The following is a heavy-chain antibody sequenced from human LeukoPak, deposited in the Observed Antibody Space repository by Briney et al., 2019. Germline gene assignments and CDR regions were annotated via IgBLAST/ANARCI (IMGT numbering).Heavy chain of an antibody. Sequence: PGGSLRLSCAASGFTFSDYYMSWIRQAPGKGLEWVSYISSSGSTIYYADSVKGRFTISRDNAKNSLYLQMNSLRAEDTAVYYCAKDALAAAGNNWFDPWGQGTLVTVSS. J-gene: IGHJ5*02. CDR2: ISSSGSTI. CDR3: AKDALAAAGNNWFDP. D-gene: IGHD6-13*01. CDR1: GFTFSDYY. V-gene: IGHV3-11*01.